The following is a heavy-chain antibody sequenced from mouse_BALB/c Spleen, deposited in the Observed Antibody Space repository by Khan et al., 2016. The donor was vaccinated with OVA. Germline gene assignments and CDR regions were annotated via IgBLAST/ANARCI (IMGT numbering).Heavy chain of an antibody. J-gene: IGHJ2*01. D-gene: IGHD3-2*02. CDR3: AREEAMYYFDY. CDR1: GYTFTSYW. V-gene: IGHV1-76*01. Sequence: QVQLKESGAELVRPGASVKLSCKASGYTFTSYWIHWVKQRPGQGLEWIASIYPGTDNTYYNEKLKDKATLTADKSSSTAYMQLSSLKSEDSAVYFCAREEAMYYFDYWGQGTTLTVSS. CDR2: IYPGTDNT.